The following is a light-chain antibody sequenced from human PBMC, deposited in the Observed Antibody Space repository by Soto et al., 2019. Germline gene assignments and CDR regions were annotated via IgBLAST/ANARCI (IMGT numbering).Light chain of an antibody. CDR1: SSDVGGYHY. Sequence: QSALTQPASVSGSPGQSISISCTGNSSDVGGYHYVSWYQQHPGKAPKLMIYEVSNRPSGVSNRFSGSKSGNTASLTISGLPAEDEAEYYCSSYTSSSTPYVFGTGTKLTVL. CDR2: EVS. J-gene: IGLJ1*01. CDR3: SSYTSSSTPYV. V-gene: IGLV2-14*01.